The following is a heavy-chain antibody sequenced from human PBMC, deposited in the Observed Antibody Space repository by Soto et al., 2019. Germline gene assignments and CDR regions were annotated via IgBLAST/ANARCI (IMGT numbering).Heavy chain of an antibody. D-gene: IGHD3-22*01. Sequence: HVQLQESDPGPVKPSQTLSVSCTVSRVSITSGSYYWTWVCQSPGKGLEWIGYRYYSGNTYYNPSLNGRAIISVDSSNNQFSLKLTSVTASDTAVYYCARGGYDTNGQPFIGRGPDCWGQGPLVTVAS. CDR1: RVSITSGSYY. J-gene: IGHJ4*02. CDR3: ARGGYDTNGQPFIGRGPDC. CDR2: RYYSGNT. V-gene: IGHV4-30-4*01.